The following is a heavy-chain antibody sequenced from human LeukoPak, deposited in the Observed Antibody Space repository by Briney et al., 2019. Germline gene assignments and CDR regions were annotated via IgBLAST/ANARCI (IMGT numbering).Heavy chain of an antibody. D-gene: IGHD3-10*01. Sequence: ASVKVSCTASGYTFTSHNIHWVRRAPGQGLEWMGIINVETGHTANAQKFQGRVTMTRDMSTSTVYMELNSLTSEDTAVYYCARDSVGASNWFDPWGQGTLVTVSS. J-gene: IGHJ5*02. CDR3: ARDSVGASNWFDP. CDR1: GYTFTSHN. V-gene: IGHV1-46*01. CDR2: INVETGHT.